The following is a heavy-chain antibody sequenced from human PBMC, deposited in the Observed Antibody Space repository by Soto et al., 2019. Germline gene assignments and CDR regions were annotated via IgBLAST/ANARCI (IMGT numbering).Heavy chain of an antibody. D-gene: IGHD6-19*01. J-gene: IGHJ4*02. CDR1: GLTFKNYG. Sequence: QVQLVESGGGVVQPGRSLRLSCAASGLTFKNYGMHWVRQAPGKGLEWVAVIWYDGSNKYYADSVKGRFTISRDNSKKSLYLQMNSLRAEDTAIYYCARDVRSAALDCWGQGTLVTVSS. CDR2: IWYDGSNK. CDR3: ARDVRSAALDC. V-gene: IGHV3-33*01.